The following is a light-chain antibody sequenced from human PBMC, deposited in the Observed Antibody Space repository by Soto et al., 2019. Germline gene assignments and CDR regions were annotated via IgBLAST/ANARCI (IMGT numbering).Light chain of an antibody. CDR3: QQYGSSPYT. CDR1: QSVSSSY. Sequence: ENVLTQSPGTLYLSPGERATLSCRASQSVSSSYLAWYQQKPGQAPRLLIYGASNRTTGIPDRFSGSGSGTDFTLTISRLEPEDFAIYYCQQYGSSPYTFGQGTKLEIK. V-gene: IGKV3-20*01. J-gene: IGKJ2*01. CDR2: GAS.